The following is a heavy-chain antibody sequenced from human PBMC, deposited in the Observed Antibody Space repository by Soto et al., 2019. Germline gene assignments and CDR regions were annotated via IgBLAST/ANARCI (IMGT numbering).Heavy chain of an antibody. V-gene: IGHV3-23*01. J-gene: IGHJ4*02. Sequence: GGSLRLSCAASGFTFGSYAMSWVRQAPGKGLEWVSVISSRGGSTFYADSVKGRFTISRDNSKNTLFLQMTSLRAEDTAVYYCAKGRSHDSSGYLGATFDSWGQGMLVTVSS. CDR3: AKGRSHDSSGYLGATFDS. CDR1: GFTFGSYA. D-gene: IGHD3-22*01. CDR2: ISSRGGST.